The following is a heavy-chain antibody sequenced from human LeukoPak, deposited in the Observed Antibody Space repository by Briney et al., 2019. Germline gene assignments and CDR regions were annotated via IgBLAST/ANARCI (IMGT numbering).Heavy chain of an antibody. CDR1: GGSISSASYY. J-gene: IGHJ3*02. CDR2: IYTSGTT. CDR3: ATNTLYSSSWYGLDAFDI. V-gene: IGHV4-61*02. D-gene: IGHD6-13*01. Sequence: SETLSLTCTVSGGSISSASYYWSWIRQPAGKGLQWIGRIYTSGTTYYNPSLKSRVTVSVDTSKNQFSLKLSSVTAADTAVYYCATNTLYSSSWYGLDAFDIWGQGTMVTVSS.